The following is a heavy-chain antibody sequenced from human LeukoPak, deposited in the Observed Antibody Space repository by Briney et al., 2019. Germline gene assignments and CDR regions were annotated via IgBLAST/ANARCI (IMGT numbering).Heavy chain of an antibody. CDR2: IGASGEST. D-gene: IGHD3-3*01. J-gene: IGHJ4*02. Sequence: GGSLRLSCAASGFTFSVAAMTWVRQAPGKGLEWVSLIGASGESTYYADSVKGRFTISRDNSKNTLSLQMNSLRVEDTAVYYCAKQYDFWSGPDYWGQGTLVTVSS. CDR1: GFTFSVAA. CDR3: AKQYDFWSGPDY. V-gene: IGHV3-23*01.